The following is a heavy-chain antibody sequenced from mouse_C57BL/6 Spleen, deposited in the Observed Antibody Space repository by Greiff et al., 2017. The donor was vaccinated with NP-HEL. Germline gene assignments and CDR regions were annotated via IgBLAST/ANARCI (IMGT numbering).Heavy chain of an antibody. D-gene: IGHD1-1*01. CDR3: TPFTTVVASPFDY. CDR1: GYTFTDYE. Sequence: VQRVESGAELVRPGASVTLSCKASGYTFTDYEMHWVKQTPVHGLEWIGAIDPETGGTAYNQKFKGKAILTADKSSSTAYMELRSLTSEDSAVYYCTPFTTVVASPFDYWGQGTTLTVSS. V-gene: IGHV1-15*01. CDR2: IDPETGGT. J-gene: IGHJ2*01.